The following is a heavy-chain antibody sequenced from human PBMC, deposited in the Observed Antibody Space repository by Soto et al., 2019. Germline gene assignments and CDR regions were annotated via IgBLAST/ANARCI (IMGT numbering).Heavy chain of an antibody. D-gene: IGHD3-22*01. CDR2: ISYDGSNK. CDR3: ARRQTPYYYDSSGYSYGMDV. J-gene: IGHJ6*01. V-gene: IGHV3-30-3*01. Sequence: QVQLAEYGGGVVQPGWSLRLSCADSGFTVSSYAMHWVRQAPGKGLEWVAVISYDGSNKYYADSVKGRFTISRDNSKNTLYLQMNSLRAEDTAVYYCARRQTPYYYDSSGYSYGMDVW. CDR1: GFTVSSYA.